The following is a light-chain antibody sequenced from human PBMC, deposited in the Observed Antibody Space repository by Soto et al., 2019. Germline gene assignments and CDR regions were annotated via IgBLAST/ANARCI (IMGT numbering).Light chain of an antibody. CDR3: HSNAGIFAL. CDR2: DVV. V-gene: IGLV2-11*01. J-gene: IGLJ2*01. Sequence: QSALTQPRSVSGSPGQSVTISCTGSSSDVGNYNYVSWYQQHPGKVPKLMIYDVVKRPSGVPDRFSGSKSGNTASLTISGLQAEVEAAYYCHSNAGIFALFGEGTKVTVL. CDR1: SSDVGNYNY.